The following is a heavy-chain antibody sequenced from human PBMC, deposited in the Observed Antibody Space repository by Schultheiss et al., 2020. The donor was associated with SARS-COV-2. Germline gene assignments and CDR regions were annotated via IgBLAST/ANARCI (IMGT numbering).Heavy chain of an antibody. CDR1: GFTFSSYG. D-gene: IGHD6-13*01. CDR3: ARDRVAAAGNLEYFQH. Sequence: GGSLRLSCAASGFTFSSYGMHWVRQAPGKGLEWVAVIWYDGSDKYYADSVKGRFTISRDNFKNILYLQMNSLRGEDTAVYYCARDRVAAAGNLEYFQHWGQGTLVTVSS. J-gene: IGHJ1*01. V-gene: IGHV3-33*01. CDR2: IWYDGSDK.